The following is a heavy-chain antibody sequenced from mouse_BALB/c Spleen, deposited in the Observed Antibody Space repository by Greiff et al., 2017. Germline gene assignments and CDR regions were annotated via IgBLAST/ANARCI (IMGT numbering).Heavy chain of an antibody. V-gene: IGHV14-3*02. D-gene: IGHD2-1*01. CDR1: GFNIKDTY. J-gene: IGHJ1*01. CDR3: ARDYGNSGYFDV. Sequence: EVQLQQSGAELVKPGASVKLSCTASGFNIKDTYMHWVKQRPEQGLEWIGRIDPANGNTKYDPKFQGKATITADTSSNTAYLQLSSLTSEDTAVYYCARDYGNSGYFDVWGAGTTVTVSS. CDR2: IDPANGNT.